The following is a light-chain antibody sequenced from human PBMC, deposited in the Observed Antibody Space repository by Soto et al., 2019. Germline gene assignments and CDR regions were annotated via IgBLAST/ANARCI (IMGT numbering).Light chain of an antibody. CDR2: WAS. Sequence: DIVMTQSPDSLALSLGERATINCKSSRSILSSSNNKNFLAWYQQKPGQPPRLLIYWASTRESGVPDRFSGSGSGTDVTLTISSLQAEDVAVYYCQGYCSSPFTFGAGTKVDIK. V-gene: IGKV4-1*01. J-gene: IGKJ3*01. CDR1: RSILSSSNNKNF. CDR3: QGYCSSPFT.